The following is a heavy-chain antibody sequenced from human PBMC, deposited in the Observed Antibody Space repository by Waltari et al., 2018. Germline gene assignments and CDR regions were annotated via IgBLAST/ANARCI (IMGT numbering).Heavy chain of an antibody. V-gene: IGHV1-69*04. CDR3: ARDEGVDYYDSSGYNY. J-gene: IGHJ4*02. CDR1: RGTFSSST. Sequence: VQLVHSGAEVQKPGSSVNVSCNASRGTFSSSTISCVRPAVGQGREWMGRISPILGIGNYAQKLQGRVTITAEKSTSTAYMELSSLRSEETDVYYCARDEGVDYYDSSGYNYWGQGTLVTVSS. CDR2: ISPILGIG. D-gene: IGHD3-22*01.